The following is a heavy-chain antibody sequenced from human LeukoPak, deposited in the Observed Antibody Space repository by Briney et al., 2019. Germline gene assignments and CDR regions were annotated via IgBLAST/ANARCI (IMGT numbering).Heavy chain of an antibody. CDR3: ARVGIEAYYDSSGSLDY. J-gene: IGHJ4*02. Sequence: ASVKVSCKASGYTFTSYGISWVRQAPGQGLEWMGWISAYNGNTNYAQKLQGRVTMTTDTSTSTAYMELRSLRSDDTAVYCCARVGIEAYYDSSGSLDYWGQGTLVTVSS. V-gene: IGHV1-18*01. CDR1: GYTFTSYG. CDR2: ISAYNGNT. D-gene: IGHD3-22*01.